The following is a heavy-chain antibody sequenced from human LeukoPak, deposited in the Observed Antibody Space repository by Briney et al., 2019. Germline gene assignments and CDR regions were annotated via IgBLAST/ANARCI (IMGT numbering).Heavy chain of an antibody. J-gene: IGHJ4*02. V-gene: IGHV3-23*01. Sequence: PSETLSLTCTVSGYSISSGYYWGWIRQPPGKGLEWVSAISGSGGSTYYADSVKGRFTISRDNSKNTLYLQMNSLRAEDTALYYCAKDISSSWYGGFDYWGQGTLVTVSS. CDR1: GYSISSGYY. CDR3: AKDISSSWYGGFDY. D-gene: IGHD6-13*01. CDR2: ISGSGGST.